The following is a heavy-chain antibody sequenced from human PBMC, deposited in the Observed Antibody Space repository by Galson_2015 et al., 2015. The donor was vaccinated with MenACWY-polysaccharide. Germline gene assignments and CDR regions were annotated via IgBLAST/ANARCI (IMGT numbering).Heavy chain of an antibody. Sequence: SLRLSCAVSGFIFSDYAIHWVRQAPGKGLEWLAVISYDGSNKYYLESVKGRFSISRDNFKDMVYLHMNSLRGEDTAVYFCAKDRPLRGLSVFYYGMDVWGRGTLVTVSS. D-gene: IGHD3-10*01. V-gene: IGHV3-30*18. CDR2: ISYDGSNK. CDR3: AKDRPLRGLSVFYYGMDV. J-gene: IGHJ6*02. CDR1: GFIFSDYA.